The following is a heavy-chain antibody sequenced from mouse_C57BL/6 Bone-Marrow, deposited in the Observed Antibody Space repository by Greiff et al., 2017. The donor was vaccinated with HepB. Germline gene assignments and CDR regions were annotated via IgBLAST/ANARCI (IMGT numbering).Heavy chain of an antibody. D-gene: IGHD4-1*01. CDR2: ISYDGSN. J-gene: IGHJ2*01. Sequence: EVQVVESGPGLVKPSQSLSLTCSVTGYSITSGYYWNWIRQFPGNKLEWMGYISYDGSNNYNPSLKNRISITRDTSKNQFFLKLNSVTTEDTATYYCAKGTGPFDYWGQGTTLTVSS. CDR1: GYSITSGYY. V-gene: IGHV3-6*01. CDR3: AKGTGPFDY.